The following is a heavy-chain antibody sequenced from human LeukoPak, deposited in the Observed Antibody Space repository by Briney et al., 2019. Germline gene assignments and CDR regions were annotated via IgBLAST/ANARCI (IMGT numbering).Heavy chain of an antibody. J-gene: IGHJ6*03. Sequence: GASVKVSCKASGYTFTSYGISWVRQAPGQGLEWMGWISAYNGNTNYAQKLQGRVTMTTDTSTSTAYMELRSLRSDDTAVYYCARVRGSGLPGYYYMDVWGKGTTVTISS. CDR1: GYTFTSYG. V-gene: IGHV1-18*01. CDR2: ISAYNGNT. CDR3: ARVRGSGLPGYYYMDV. D-gene: IGHD6-19*01.